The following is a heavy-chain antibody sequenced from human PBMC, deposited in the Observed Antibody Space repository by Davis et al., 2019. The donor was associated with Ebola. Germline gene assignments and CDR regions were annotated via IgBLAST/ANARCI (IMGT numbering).Heavy chain of an antibody. Sequence: ASVKVSCKASGYTFTSYDINWVRQAPGQGLEWMGWISAYNGNTNYAQKLQGRVTMTTDTSTSTAYMELSSLRSEDTAVYYCVLPYPSDYWGQGTLVTVSS. CDR2: ISAYNGNT. CDR1: GYTFTSYD. CDR3: VLPYPSDY. V-gene: IGHV1-18*01. J-gene: IGHJ4*02. D-gene: IGHD2-15*01.